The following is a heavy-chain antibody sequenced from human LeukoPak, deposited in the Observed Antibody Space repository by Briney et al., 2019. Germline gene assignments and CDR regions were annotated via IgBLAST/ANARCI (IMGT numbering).Heavy chain of an antibody. CDR2: INHSGST. J-gene: IGHJ6*04. CDR1: GGSFSGYY. CDR3: ASRRPYYYGSGSSMDV. Sequence: SETLSLTCAVYGGSFSGYYWSWIRQPPGKGLEWIGEINHSGSTNYNPSLKSRVTISVDTSKNQFSLKLSSVTAADTAVYYCASRRPYYYGSGSSMDVWGKGTTVTISS. V-gene: IGHV4-34*01. D-gene: IGHD3-10*01.